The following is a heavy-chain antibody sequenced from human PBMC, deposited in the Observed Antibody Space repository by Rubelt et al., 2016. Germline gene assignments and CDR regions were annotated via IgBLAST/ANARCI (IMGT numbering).Heavy chain of an antibody. D-gene: IGHD3-16*01. CDR2: IRWDGST. CDR1: GFTFDDYA. J-gene: IGHJ4*02. Sequence: EVQLVESGGVVVQPGGSLRLSCAASGFTFDDYAMHWVRQAPGKGLEWVSLIRWDGSTYYADSVKGRFTISRDNSKDTLYLQMNSLRAEDTAVYYCVGHGSLSRWGQGTLVTVSS. CDR3: VGHGSLSR. V-gene: IGHV3-43D*03.